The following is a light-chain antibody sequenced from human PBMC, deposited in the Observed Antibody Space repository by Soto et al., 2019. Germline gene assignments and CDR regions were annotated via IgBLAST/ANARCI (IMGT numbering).Light chain of an antibody. V-gene: IGKV1-39*01. J-gene: IGKJ2*01. Sequence: DIQVTQSPSSLSASVGDRVTITFRASQSIASYLNWYQQKQGKAPKLLIYAASRLPSAVPSRFSGSGYGTDFSLTIISLKPEDDETYYCQQTYINTYTFGHGTKLEIK. CDR1: QSIASY. CDR2: AAS. CDR3: QQTYINTYT.